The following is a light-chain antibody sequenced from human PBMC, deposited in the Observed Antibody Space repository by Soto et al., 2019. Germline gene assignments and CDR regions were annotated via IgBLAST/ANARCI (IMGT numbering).Light chain of an antibody. Sequence: DIVMTQSPDSLAVSLGERATINCKYSQSIFYSSNNKNYLAWFQQKPGQPPKLLIYWAYTRESGVPDRFSGSGSGTDFTLTISGLQFEDVSVYYCQQDYSAPSWTFGQGTKVEIK. CDR3: QQDYSAPSWT. J-gene: IGKJ1*01. V-gene: IGKV4-1*01. CDR2: WAY. CDR1: QSIFYSSNNKNY.